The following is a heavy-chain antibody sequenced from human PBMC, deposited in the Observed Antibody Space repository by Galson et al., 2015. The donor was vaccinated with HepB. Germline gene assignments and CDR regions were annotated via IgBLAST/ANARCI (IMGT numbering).Heavy chain of an antibody. CDR2: IIPVFGTT. V-gene: IGHV1-69*13. J-gene: IGHJ6*02. D-gene: IGHD2-2*01. Sequence: SVKVSCKASATIFSSYAISWVRQAPGQGLEWMGGIIPVFGTTNYAQKFKGRVTITADESTSTAHMELSSLRSEDTAVYYCARVRHIVVPSEGNYFYGMDVWGQGTTVTVSS. CDR3: ARVRHIVVPSEGNYFYGMDV. CDR1: ATIFSSYA.